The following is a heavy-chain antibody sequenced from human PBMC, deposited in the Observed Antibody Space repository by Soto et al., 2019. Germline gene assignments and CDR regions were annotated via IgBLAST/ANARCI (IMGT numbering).Heavy chain of an antibody. V-gene: IGHV1-18*01. D-gene: IGHD1-1*01. J-gene: IGHJ4*02. CDR2: ISAHNGNT. Sequence: QVHLVQSGAVVKKPGASVKVSCKGSGYAFTTYRITWVRQAPGQGLEWKGWISAHNGNTNYAQKLQGRVTVTRDTSTSTAYMELRSLRSDDTAVHYCARGRYGDYWGQGALVTVSS. CDR3: ARGRYGDY. CDR1: GYAFTTYR.